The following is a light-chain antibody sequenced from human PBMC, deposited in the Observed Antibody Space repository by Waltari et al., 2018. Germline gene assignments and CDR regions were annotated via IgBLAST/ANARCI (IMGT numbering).Light chain of an antibody. CDR3: NSFTDTASWV. CDR2: DVN. J-gene: IGLJ3*02. Sequence: QSALTQPASVSGSPGESITISCTGTSSDVGGHNHVSWYQHPPGKAPKLIIHDVNKRPSGVANRFSGSKSDTTASRTISGLQAEDEADYYCNSFTDTASWVFGGGTKLTVL. V-gene: IGLV2-14*03. CDR1: SSDVGGHNH.